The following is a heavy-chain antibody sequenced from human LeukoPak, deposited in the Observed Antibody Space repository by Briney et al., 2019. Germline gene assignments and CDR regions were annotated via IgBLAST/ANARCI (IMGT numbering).Heavy chain of an antibody. V-gene: IGHV3-30*03. J-gene: IGHJ4*02. CDR1: GFTFSSFA. Sequence: PGGSLRLSCAASGFTFSSFAMAWVRQAPGKGLEWVAVTSYDGNNKNYADSVKGRFTISRDNSKNTLYLQMNNLRTEDAAAYYCVRGDDMGVRGVIAFDYWGQGTLVTVSS. CDR2: TSYDGNNK. CDR3: VRGDDMGVRGVIAFDY. D-gene: IGHD3-10*01.